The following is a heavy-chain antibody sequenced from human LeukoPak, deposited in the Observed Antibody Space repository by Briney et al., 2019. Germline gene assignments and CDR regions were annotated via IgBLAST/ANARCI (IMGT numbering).Heavy chain of an antibody. CDR2: ISAYNGNT. J-gene: IGHJ4*02. V-gene: IGHV1-18*01. CDR1: GYTFTSYG. D-gene: IGHD3-10*01. CDR3: ARVAQGGYYGSGSTTIDY. Sequence: ASVKVSCKASGYTFTSYGISWVRQAPGQGLEWMGWISAYNGNTNYAQKLQGRVTMTTDTSTSTAYMELSSLRSEDTAVYYCARVAQGGYYGSGSTTIDYWGQGTLVTVSS.